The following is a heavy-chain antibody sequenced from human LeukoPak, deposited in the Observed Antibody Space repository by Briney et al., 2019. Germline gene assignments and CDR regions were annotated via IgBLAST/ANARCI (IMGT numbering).Heavy chain of an antibody. Sequence: SETLSLTYTVSGGSISSNNYFWGRIRQSPGKGLEWIGSLYSSGSTHYNPSLKSRVTMSIDTSKNQFSLKLTSVTAADTAVYYCARLHRMTTIGPHPPDYWGLGTLVTVSS. J-gene: IGHJ4*02. D-gene: IGHD6-6*01. CDR2: LYSSGST. CDR3: ARLHRMTTIGPHPPDY. V-gene: IGHV4-39*01. CDR1: GGSISSNNYF.